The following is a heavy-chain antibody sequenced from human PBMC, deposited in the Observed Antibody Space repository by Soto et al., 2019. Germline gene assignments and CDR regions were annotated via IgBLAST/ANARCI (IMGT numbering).Heavy chain of an antibody. Sequence: SVKVSCKASGGTFSSYAISWVRQAPGQGLEWMGGIIPIFGTANYAQKFQGRVTITADESTSTAYMELSSLRSEDAAVYYCARSLAAQKNWFDPGGQGTLVTVSS. D-gene: IGHD6-13*01. V-gene: IGHV1-69*13. J-gene: IGHJ5*02. CDR3: ARSLAAQKNWFDP. CDR2: IIPIFGTA. CDR1: GGTFSSYA.